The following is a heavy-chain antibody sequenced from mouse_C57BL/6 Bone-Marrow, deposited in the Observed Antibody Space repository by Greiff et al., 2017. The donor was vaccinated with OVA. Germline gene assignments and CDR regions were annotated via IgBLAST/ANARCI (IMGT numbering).Heavy chain of an antibody. J-gene: IGHJ2*01. D-gene: IGHD1-1*01. CDR3: TTGATVVANDY. Sequence: EVKVEESGAELVRPGASVKLSCTASGFNIKDDYMHWVKQRPEQGLEWIGWIDPENGDTEYASKFQGKATITADTSSNTAYLQLSSLTSEDTAVYYCTTGATVVANDYWGQGTTLTVSS. V-gene: IGHV14-4*01. CDR1: GFNIKDDY. CDR2: IDPENGDT.